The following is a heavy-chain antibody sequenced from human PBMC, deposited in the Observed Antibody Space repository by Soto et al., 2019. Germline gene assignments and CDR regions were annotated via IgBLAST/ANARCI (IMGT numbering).Heavy chain of an antibody. V-gene: IGHV3-7*04. J-gene: IGHJ4*02. CDR1: GFTFSTYW. CDR3: AGALWAILWDY. Sequence: EVQLVESGGGLVQPGGSLRLSCAASGFTFSTYWMTWVRQAPGKGLEWVANIKQDGSEKYYVDSVKGRFTISRDNAKNSLYLQMNSLRAEDTGVYYCAGALWAILWDYWGQGTLVTVSS. CDR2: IKQDGSEK. D-gene: IGHD2-21*01.